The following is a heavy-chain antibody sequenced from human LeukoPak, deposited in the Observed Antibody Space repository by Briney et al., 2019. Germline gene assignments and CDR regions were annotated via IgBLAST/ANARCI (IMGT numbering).Heavy chain of an antibody. CDR1: GFTFSSYA. Sequence: PGRSLRLSCAASGFTFSSYAMHWVRQAPGKGLEWVAVISYDGSNKYYVDSVKGRFTISRDNSKNTLYLQMNSLRAEDTAVYYCARTIGSWYSLDLYDYWGQGTLVTVSS. J-gene: IGHJ4*02. D-gene: IGHD6-13*01. V-gene: IGHV3-30-3*01. CDR2: ISYDGSNK. CDR3: ARTIGSWYSLDLYDY.